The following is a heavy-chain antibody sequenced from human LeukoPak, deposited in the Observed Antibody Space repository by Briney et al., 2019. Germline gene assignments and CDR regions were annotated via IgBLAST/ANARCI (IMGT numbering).Heavy chain of an antibody. CDR2: IIPIFGTA. J-gene: IGHJ4*02. Sequence: SVKVSCKASGRTFSSYAISWVRQAPGQGLEWMGGIIPIFGTANYAQKFQGRVTITADESTSTAYMELSSLRSEDTAVYYCARDPYYYGSGSYYRPGLDYWGQGTLVTVSS. CDR1: GRTFSSYA. D-gene: IGHD3-10*01. V-gene: IGHV1-69*01. CDR3: ARDPYYYGSGSYYRPGLDY.